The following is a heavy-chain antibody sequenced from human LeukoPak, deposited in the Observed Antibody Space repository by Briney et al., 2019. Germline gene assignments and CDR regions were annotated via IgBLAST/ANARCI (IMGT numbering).Heavy chain of an antibody. CDR1: GFTVSSNH. CDR2: FYSGGST. Sequence: GGSLRLSCAASGFTVSSNHMSWVRQAPGRGLEGVSVFYSGGSTRYADSVKGRFTISRDHSQNTLYLQLNSLRAEDTAVYFCASSSWSSEYFHYWGQGTLVTVSS. V-gene: IGHV3-66*01. J-gene: IGHJ1*01. CDR3: ASSSWSSEYFHY. D-gene: IGHD6-13*01.